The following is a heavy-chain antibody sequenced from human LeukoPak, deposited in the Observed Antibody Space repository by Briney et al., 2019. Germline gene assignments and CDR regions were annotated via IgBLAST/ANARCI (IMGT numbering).Heavy chain of an antibody. CDR2: IQYDGSNK. Sequence: GGSLRLSCAASGFTFSSYDMHWVRQAPGKGLEWVAFIQYDGSNKYYADSVKGRFTISRDNSKNTLYLQMNSLRVEDTAVYYCARDLYSGYVNWFDPWGQGTLVTVSS. CDR1: GFTFSSYD. CDR3: ARDLYSGYVNWFDP. D-gene: IGHD5-12*01. J-gene: IGHJ5*02. V-gene: IGHV3-30*02.